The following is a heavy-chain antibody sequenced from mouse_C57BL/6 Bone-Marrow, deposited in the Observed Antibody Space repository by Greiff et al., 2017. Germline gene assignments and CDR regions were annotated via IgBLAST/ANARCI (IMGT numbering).Heavy chain of an antibody. CDR3: TQTPLYSVLSWCFDV. J-gene: IGHJ1*03. CDR1: GYTFTDYE. CDR2: IDPETGGT. Sequence: QVQLQQSGAELVRPGASVTLSCKASGYTFTDYEMHWVKQTPVHGLEWIGAIDPETGGTAYNQKFKGKAILTADKSSSTAYMELRSLTSEGSAVYYCTQTPLYSVLSWCFDVWGTGTTVTVSS. D-gene: IGHD2-1*01. V-gene: IGHV1-15*01.